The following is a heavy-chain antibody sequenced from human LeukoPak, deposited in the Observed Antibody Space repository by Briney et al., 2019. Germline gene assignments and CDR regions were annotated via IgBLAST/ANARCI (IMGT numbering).Heavy chain of an antibody. CDR2: INTDGSTT. J-gene: IGHJ4*02. CDR3: AKEGGRYSGYDFPIDY. D-gene: IGHD5-12*01. CDR1: GYTFSNYW. Sequence: GGSLRLSCGGSGYTFSNYWMHWVRQGPGKGLVWVSRINTDGSTTNYADSVRGRFTISRDNTRNTLFLQMNSLRAEDTAVYYCAKEGGRYSGYDFPIDYWGQGTLVTVSS. V-gene: IGHV3-74*01.